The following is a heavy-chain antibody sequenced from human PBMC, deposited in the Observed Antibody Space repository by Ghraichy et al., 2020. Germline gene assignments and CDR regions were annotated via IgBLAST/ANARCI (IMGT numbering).Heavy chain of an antibody. D-gene: IGHD5-12*01. CDR1: VSCNSAA. Sequence: VSCNSAAWNWIRQSPSRGLEWLGRTYYRSKWYNDYAVSVRSRITINPDTSKNQLSLQLNSVTPEDTAVYYCARDPIVTTAGWYFDLWGRGTLVTVSS. CDR2: TYYRSKWYN. CDR3: ARDPIVTTAGWYFDL. V-gene: IGHV6-1*01. J-gene: IGHJ2*01.